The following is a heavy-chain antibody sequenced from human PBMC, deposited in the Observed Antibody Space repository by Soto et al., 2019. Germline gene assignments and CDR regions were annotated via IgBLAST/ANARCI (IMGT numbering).Heavy chain of an antibody. J-gene: IGHJ6*02. V-gene: IGHV3-15*07. CDR2: IKSKTDGGTT. Sequence: GGSLILSCAASGFTFSNAWMNWVRQAPGKGLEWVGRIKSKTDGGTTDYAAPVKGRFTISRDDSKHTLYLQMNSLKTEDTAVYYCTTDRVNYYGSGTFPKNYYYGMDVWGQGTTVTVSS. CDR1: GFTFSNAW. D-gene: IGHD3-10*01. CDR3: TTDRVNYYGSGTFPKNYYYGMDV.